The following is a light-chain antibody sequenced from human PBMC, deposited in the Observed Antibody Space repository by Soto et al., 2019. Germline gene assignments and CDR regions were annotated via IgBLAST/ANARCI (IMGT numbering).Light chain of an antibody. CDR1: QVIFNY. Sequence: DIELTQSPSSLSASLGDKITITCRASQVIFNYLAWFQQKPGKAPKLLIYDASTLKVGVPSRFSGSRSGTDFTLTISSLQPEDVATYYRQKYDSAPRTFGQGTKV. CDR2: DAS. J-gene: IGKJ1*01. V-gene: IGKV1-27*01. CDR3: QKYDSAPRT.